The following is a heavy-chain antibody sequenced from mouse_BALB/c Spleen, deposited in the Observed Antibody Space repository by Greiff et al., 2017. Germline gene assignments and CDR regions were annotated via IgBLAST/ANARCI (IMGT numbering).Heavy chain of an antibody. CDR1: GYTFSSYW. CDR2: ILPGSGST. CDR3: ARKGVWRAMDY. Sequence: VQLQQSGAELMKPGASVKISCKATGYTFSSYWIEWVKQRPGHGLEWIGEILPGSGSTNYNEKFKGKATFTADTSSNTAYMQLSSLTSEDSAVYYCARKGVWRAMDYWGQGTSVTVSS. J-gene: IGHJ4*01. V-gene: IGHV1-9*01. D-gene: IGHD2-10*02.